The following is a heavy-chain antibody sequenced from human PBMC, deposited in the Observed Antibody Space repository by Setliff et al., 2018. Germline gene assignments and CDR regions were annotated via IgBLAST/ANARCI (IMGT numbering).Heavy chain of an antibody. Sequence: GGSLRLSCVASGFSFSNYGMTWVRQAPGKGLEWVSGLNGVGHSTYYADSVKGRFTISRDNANHSLHLQMNSLRAEDTAVYFCARLALTGYDTSGYYYALDYYYYMDVWGKGTTVTVSS. D-gene: IGHD3-22*01. CDR3: ARLALTGYDTSGYYYALDYYYYMDV. CDR2: LNGVGHST. J-gene: IGHJ6*03. CDR1: GFSFSNYG. V-gene: IGHV3-48*01.